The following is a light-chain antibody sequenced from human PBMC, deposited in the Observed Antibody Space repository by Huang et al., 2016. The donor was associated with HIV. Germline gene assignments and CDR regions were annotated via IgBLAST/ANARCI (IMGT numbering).Light chain of an antibody. CDR1: QGISTW. CDR3: QQSNSFPLLT. J-gene: IGKJ4*01. CDR2: GTS. Sequence: DIQMTQSPSSVSAFVGDRVTITCRARQGISTWLAGYQQKPGKAPKLLIYGTSTLQNGVQSRFSGSGSGTDFTLTISSLQPEDFATYDCQQSNSFPLLTFGGGTKVELK. V-gene: IGKV1-12*01.